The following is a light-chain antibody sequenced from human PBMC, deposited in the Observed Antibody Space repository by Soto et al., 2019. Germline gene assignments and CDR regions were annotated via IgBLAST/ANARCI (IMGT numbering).Light chain of an antibody. V-gene: IGLV2-23*02. CDR3: CSYAGSSNVV. CDR2: EVN. J-gene: IGLJ2*01. Sequence: QSALTQPASVSGSPGQSITISCTGTSSDVGSYNLVSWYQQHPGKAPKLMIYEVNKRPSGVSNRFSASKSGNTASLTISGLQAEDESYYYCCSYAGSSNVVFGGGTKVTVL. CDR1: SSDVGSYNL.